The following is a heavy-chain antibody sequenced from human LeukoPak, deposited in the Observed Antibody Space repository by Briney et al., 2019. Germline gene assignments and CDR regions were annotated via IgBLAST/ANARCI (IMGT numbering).Heavy chain of an antibody. V-gene: IGHV4-39*01. D-gene: IGHD1-14*01. CDR2: IFYSGNT. Sequence: SETLSLTCTVSGGSISSSSYYWAWIRQPPGKGLEWIGSIFYSGNTYYNPSLKSRVTISVDTSKNQFSLKLSSVTAADTAVYYCARRRIGTFFDNWGQGTLVTVSS. J-gene: IGHJ4*02. CDR3: ARRRIGTFFDN. CDR1: GGSISSSSYY.